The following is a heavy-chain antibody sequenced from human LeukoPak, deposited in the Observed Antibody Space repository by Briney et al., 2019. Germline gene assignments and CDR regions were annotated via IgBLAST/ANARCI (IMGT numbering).Heavy chain of an antibody. CDR3: ARPYCSSTSCYRNAFDI. CDR2: IYYSGST. J-gene: IGHJ3*02. D-gene: IGHD2-2*01. Sequence: SETLSLTCTVSGGSISSSSYYWGWIRQPPGKGLEWLGSIYYSGSTYYNPSLKSRVTISVDTSKNQFSLKLSSVTAADTAVYYCARPYCSSTSCYRNAFDIWGQGTMVTVSS. CDR1: GGSISSSSYY. V-gene: IGHV4-39*01.